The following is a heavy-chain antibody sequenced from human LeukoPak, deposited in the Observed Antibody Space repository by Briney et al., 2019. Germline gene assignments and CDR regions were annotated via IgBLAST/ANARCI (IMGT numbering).Heavy chain of an antibody. CDR3: ARDRGGLGATDY. V-gene: IGHV4-61*02. Sequence: SETLSLTCTVSGGSISSGSYYWSWIRQPAGKGLEWIGRIYTSGSTNYNPSLKSRVTISVDTSKNQFSLKLSSVTAADTAVYYCARDRGGLGATDYWGQGTLGTVSS. J-gene: IGHJ4*02. D-gene: IGHD1-26*01. CDR2: IYTSGST. CDR1: GGSISSGSYY.